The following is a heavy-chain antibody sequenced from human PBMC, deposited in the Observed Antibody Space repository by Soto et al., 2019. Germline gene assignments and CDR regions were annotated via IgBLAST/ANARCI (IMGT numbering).Heavy chain of an antibody. CDR2: INSDGSST. J-gene: IGHJ4*02. CDR1: GFTFSSYW. Sequence: GSLRLSCAASGFTFSSYWMHWVRQAPGKGLVWVSRINSDGSSTNYADSVKGRFTISRDNAKNTLYLQMNSLRAEDTAVYYCARAYVDTALLNYWGQGTLVTVSS. D-gene: IGHD5-18*01. CDR3: ARAYVDTALLNY. V-gene: IGHV3-74*01.